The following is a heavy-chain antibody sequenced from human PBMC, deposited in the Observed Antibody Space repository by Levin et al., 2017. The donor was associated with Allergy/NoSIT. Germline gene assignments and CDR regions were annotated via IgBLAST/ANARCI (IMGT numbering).Heavy chain of an antibody. V-gene: IGHV3-7*01. CDR2: IKKDGSEI. CDR3: AREGPEAYGMDV. CDR1: GLTFGSYW. J-gene: IGHJ6*02. Sequence: GGSLRLSCAASGLTFGSYWMSWVRQAPGKGLEWVANIKKDGSEINYVDSVRGRFTISRNNAKNSLYLQMNSLRVEDTALYFCAREGPEAYGMDVWGQGTTVTVSS.